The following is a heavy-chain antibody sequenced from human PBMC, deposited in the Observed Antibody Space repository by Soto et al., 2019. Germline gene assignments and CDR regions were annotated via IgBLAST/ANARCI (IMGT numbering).Heavy chain of an antibody. CDR1: GFTLSSYA. Sequence: SLRLSCAASGFTLSSYAMSRVRQTPVKGLEWVSSITGTGSGTYYSDSVEGRFTISRDNSKNTLFLHMNSLRAEDTAVYYCAKYTSGWDFDFWGQGTLVTVSS. D-gene: IGHD6-19*01. CDR2: ITGTGSGT. V-gene: IGHV3-23*01. CDR3: AKYTSGWDFDF. J-gene: IGHJ4*02.